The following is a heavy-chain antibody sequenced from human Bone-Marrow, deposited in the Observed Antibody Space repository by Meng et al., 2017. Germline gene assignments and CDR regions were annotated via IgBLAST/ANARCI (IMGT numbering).Heavy chain of an antibody. CDR1: GGSLSSYY. J-gene: IGHJ4*02. V-gene: IGHV4-4*07. CDR2: IHTSGST. D-gene: IGHD1-26*01. Sequence: SETLSLTCTVSGGSLSSYYWSWIRQPAGKGLGWIGRIHTSGSTNYNPSLKSRVTMSVDTSTNQFSLKLSSVTDADTPAYYCASDLLSGSYHNDDWGQGTRVTVSS. CDR3: ASDLLSGSYHNDD.